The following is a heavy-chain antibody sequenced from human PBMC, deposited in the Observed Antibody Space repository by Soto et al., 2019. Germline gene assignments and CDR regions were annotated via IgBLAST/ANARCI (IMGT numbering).Heavy chain of an antibody. CDR3: ARRVSIQYYYDSSGYYEYYYYYGMDV. CDR2: IYPGDSDT. D-gene: IGHD3-22*01. V-gene: IGHV5-51*01. J-gene: IGHJ6*02. Sequence: PGESLKISCKGSGYSFTIYWIAWVRQMPGKGLEWMGIIYPGDSDTRYSPSFQGQVTISADKSIDTAYLQWSSLKASDTAMYYCARRVSIQYYYDSSGYYEYYYYYGMDVWGQGTTVTVSS. CDR1: GYSFTIYW.